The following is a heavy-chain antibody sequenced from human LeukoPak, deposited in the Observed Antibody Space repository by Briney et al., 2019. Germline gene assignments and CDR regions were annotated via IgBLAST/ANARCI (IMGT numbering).Heavy chain of an antibody. V-gene: IGHV4-34*01. Sequence: KPSETLSLTCAVYGGSFSGYYWSWIRQPPGKGLEWIGEINHSGSTNYNPSLKSRVTISVDTSKNQFSLKLSSVTAADTAVYYCARDAGNYYGSGTRYYYMDVGGKGTRVTISS. D-gene: IGHD3-10*01. CDR2: INHSGST. CDR1: GGSFSGYY. CDR3: ARDAGNYYGSGTRYYYMDV. J-gene: IGHJ6*03.